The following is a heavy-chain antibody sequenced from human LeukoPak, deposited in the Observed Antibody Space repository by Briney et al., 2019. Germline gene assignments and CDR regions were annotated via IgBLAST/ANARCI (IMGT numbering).Heavy chain of an antibody. Sequence: GGSLRLSCAASGFTFSSYAMSWVRQAPGKGLEWVSAISGSGGSTYNADSVKGRFTISRDNSKNTLYLQMNSLRAEDTAVYYCANEVWSGYFIDFGMDVWGQGTTVTVSS. V-gene: IGHV3-23*01. CDR1: GFTFSSYA. CDR3: ANEVWSGYFIDFGMDV. D-gene: IGHD3-3*01. J-gene: IGHJ6*02. CDR2: ISGSGGST.